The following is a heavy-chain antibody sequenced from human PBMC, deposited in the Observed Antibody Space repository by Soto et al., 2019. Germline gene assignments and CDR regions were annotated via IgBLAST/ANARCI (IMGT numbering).Heavy chain of an antibody. V-gene: IGHV4-30-2*01. CDR3: ARARPDDSGGNLFDY. CDR1: GGSISSGGYS. D-gene: IGHD4-17*01. CDR2: IYHSGST. Sequence: SETLSLTCAVSGGSISSGGYSWSWIRQPPGKGLEWIGYIYHSGSTYYNPSLKSRVTISVDRSKNQFSLKLSSVTAADTAVYYCARARPDDSGGNLFDYWGQGTLVTVSS. J-gene: IGHJ4*02.